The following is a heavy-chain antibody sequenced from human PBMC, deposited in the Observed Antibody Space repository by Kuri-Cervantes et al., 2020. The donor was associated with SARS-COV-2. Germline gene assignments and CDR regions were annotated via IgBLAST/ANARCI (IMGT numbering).Heavy chain of an antibody. Sequence: GESLKISCAASGFTFSSYWMSWVHQAPGKGLEWVANIKQDGSEKYYVDSVKGRFTISRDNAKNSLYLQMNSLRAEDTAVYYCARVKSPCSGGSCYSHTPKYYYYGMDVWGQGTTVTVSS. D-gene: IGHD2-15*01. CDR1: GFTFSSYW. J-gene: IGHJ6*02. CDR3: ARVKSPCSGGSCYSHTPKYYYYGMDV. CDR2: IKQDGSEK. V-gene: IGHV3-7*03.